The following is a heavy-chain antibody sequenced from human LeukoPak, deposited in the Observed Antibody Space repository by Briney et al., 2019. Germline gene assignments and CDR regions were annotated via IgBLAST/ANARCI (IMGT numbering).Heavy chain of an antibody. Sequence: SRTLSLTCAVSGGSISSSYWRSWVRQPPGKGLEWIGEIYHSGRTIYNPFLKSRVNISVDKSKHQFSRKLSAVTAADTGVYYCARSVVGATTVDYWGQGTLVTVSS. J-gene: IGHJ4*02. CDR1: GGSISSSYW. CDR3: ARSVVGATTVDY. CDR2: IYHSGRT. V-gene: IGHV4-4*02. D-gene: IGHD1-26*01.